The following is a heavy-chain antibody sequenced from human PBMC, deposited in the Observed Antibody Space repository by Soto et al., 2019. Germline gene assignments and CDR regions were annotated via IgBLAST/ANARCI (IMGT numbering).Heavy chain of an antibody. J-gene: IGHJ4*02. V-gene: IGHV3-23*01. Sequence: GGSLRLSCAASGFTFSSYAMTWVRQAAGKGLEWVSAISDNGGGTYYADSVKGRFTISRDNAKNTLFLQMYSLRAEDTAVYYCAREVYLEGHLYFDYWGQGSLVTVSS. D-gene: IGHD1-26*01. CDR2: ISDNGGGT. CDR1: GFTFSSYA. CDR3: AREVYLEGHLYFDY.